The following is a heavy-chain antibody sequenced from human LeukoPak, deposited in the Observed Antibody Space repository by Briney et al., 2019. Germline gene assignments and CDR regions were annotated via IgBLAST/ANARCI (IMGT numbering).Heavy chain of an antibody. Sequence: SETLSLTCAVSGGSISSSNWWSWVRQPPGKGLEWIGEIYHSGSTNYNPSLKSRVTISVDKSKNQFSLKLSSVTAADTAVYYCARGRITFGGVIVLDYWGQGTLVTASS. CDR3: ARGRITFGGVIVLDY. V-gene: IGHV4-4*02. CDR1: GGSISSSNW. D-gene: IGHD3-16*02. CDR2: IYHSGST. J-gene: IGHJ4*02.